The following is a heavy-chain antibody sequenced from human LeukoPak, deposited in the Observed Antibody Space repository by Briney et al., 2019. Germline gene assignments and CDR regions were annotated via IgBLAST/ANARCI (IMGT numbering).Heavy chain of an antibody. CDR1: GVSISSSNW. V-gene: IGHV4-4*02. Sequence: PSGTLSLTCAVSGVSISSSNWWSWVRQPPGKGLAWIGEIYHSGSTNYNPSLKSRVTISVDKSKNQFSLKLSSVTAADTAVYYCARGRRIAVAGNAFDIWGQGTMVTVSS. D-gene: IGHD6-19*01. J-gene: IGHJ3*02. CDR3: ARGRRIAVAGNAFDI. CDR2: IYHSGST.